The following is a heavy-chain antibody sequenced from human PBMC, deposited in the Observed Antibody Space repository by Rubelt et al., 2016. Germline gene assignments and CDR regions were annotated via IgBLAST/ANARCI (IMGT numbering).Heavy chain of an antibody. CDR2: ISSSSHYL. D-gene: IGHD3-16*01. Sequence: EVHLVESGGGLGKPGGSLRLSCVASAFSFSDYKMNWVRQAPGKGLEWVSSISSSSHYLYYSDSVKGRFTISRDNPQNSVFLQMESLRAEDTAVYFCARDRRGLGETPTADAFDIWGQGTMVTVSS. CDR3: ARDRRGLGETPTADAFDI. V-gene: IGHV3-21*01. CDR1: AFSFSDYK. J-gene: IGHJ3*02.